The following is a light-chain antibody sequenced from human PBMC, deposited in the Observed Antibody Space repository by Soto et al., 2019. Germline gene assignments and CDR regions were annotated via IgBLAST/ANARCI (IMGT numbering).Light chain of an antibody. Sequence: QLVLTQPPSASGTPGQRVTISCSGSSSNIGSNTVNWYQQLPGTAPKLLIFSNNQRPSGVPDRFYGSKSGTSASLAISGLQSEDEADYYCAAWDDSLNAWVFGGGTKLTVL. CDR2: SNN. CDR3: AAWDDSLNAWV. V-gene: IGLV1-44*01. CDR1: SSNIGSNT. J-gene: IGLJ3*02.